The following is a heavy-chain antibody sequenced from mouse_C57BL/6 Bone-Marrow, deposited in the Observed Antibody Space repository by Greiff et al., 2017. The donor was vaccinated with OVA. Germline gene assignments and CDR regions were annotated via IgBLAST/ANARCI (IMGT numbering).Heavy chain of an antibody. Sequence: QVQLKQSGAELARPGASVKLSCKASGYTFTSYGISWVTQRTGQGLEWIGEIYPRSGNTYYNEKFKGPATLPTDKSASTVYMELRSLTSEDSAVYFCARLYDGYYACFAYWGQGTLVTVSA. J-gene: IGHJ3*01. CDR3: ARLYDGYYACFAY. V-gene: IGHV1-81*01. CDR2: IYPRSGNT. CDR1: GYTFTSYG. D-gene: IGHD2-3*01.